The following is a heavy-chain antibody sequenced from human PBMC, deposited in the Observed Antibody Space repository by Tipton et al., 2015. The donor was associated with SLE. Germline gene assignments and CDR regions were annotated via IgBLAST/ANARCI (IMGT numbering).Heavy chain of an antibody. CDR1: GGSISSYY. D-gene: IGHD6-19*01. J-gene: IGHJ4*02. Sequence: TLSLTCTVSGGSISSYYWSWIRQPPGKGLEWIGYIYYSGSTNYNPSLKSRVTISVDTSKNQFSLKLSSVTAADTAVYYCARLYPSGWYLDYWGQGTLVTVSS. CDR3: ARLYPSGWYLDY. CDR2: IYYSGST. V-gene: IGHV4-59*08.